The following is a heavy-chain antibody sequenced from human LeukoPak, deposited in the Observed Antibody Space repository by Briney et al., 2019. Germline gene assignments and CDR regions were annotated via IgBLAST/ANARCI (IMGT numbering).Heavy chain of an antibody. D-gene: IGHD6-13*01. CDR3: TRAVERYSSSWHPLGGDAFDI. J-gene: IGHJ3*02. CDR2: IRSKAYGGTT. CDR1: GFTFGDYA. V-gene: IGHV3-49*04. Sequence: GGSLRLSCTASGFTFGDYAMSWVRQAPGKGLEWVGFIRSKAYGGTTEYAASVKGRFTISRDDSKSIAYLQMNSLKTEDTAVYYCTRAVERYSSSWHPLGGDAFDIWGQGTMVTVSS.